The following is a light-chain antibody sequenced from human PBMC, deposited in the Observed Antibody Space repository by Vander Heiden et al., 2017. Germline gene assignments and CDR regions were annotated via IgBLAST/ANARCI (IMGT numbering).Light chain of an antibody. CDR3: SSYTTSTTRV. V-gene: IGLV2-14*01. CDR1: SSDVGGYNY. CDR2: VVS. Sequence: QSALTQPASVSGSPGQSITISVTGTSSDVGGYNYVSWYQQHPGKAPKLMIYVVSNRPSGVSNRFSGSKSGNTASLTISGLQAEDEADYYCSSYTTSTTRVFGGGTKLTVL. J-gene: IGLJ3*02.